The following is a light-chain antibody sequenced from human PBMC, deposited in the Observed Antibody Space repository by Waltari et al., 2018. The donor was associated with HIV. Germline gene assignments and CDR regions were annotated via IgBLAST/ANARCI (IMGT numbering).Light chain of an antibody. V-gene: IGKV4-1*01. CDR2: WAS. Sequence: DIMLTQSPDSLAVSLGQRATINCKPRQSVLYRSNNENYLAWYQQKPGQPPKLLIYWASTRESGVPDRCSGSGSGTDVTLTISSLQAEDVAVYYCQQYYSPPGWTFGQGTKVEIK. CDR3: QQYYSPPGWT. J-gene: IGKJ1*01. CDR1: QSVLYRSNNENY.